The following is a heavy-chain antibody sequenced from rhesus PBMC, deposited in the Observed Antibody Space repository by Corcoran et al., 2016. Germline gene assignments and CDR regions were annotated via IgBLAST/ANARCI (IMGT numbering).Heavy chain of an antibody. CDR1: GASIGSSY. Sequence: QVQLQESGPGLVQPSETLSVSCAVSGASIGSSYWSWSRQAPGGGLEWIGYIHGSGVSPTYNPSLRSRLTLSVDTSRNQVSLKLSSVTAADTAVYFCARLPPYNTGRRILDYWGQGVLVTVSS. CDR2: IHGSGVSP. J-gene: IGHJ4*01. CDR3: ARLPPYNTGRRILDY. D-gene: IGHD3-3*01. V-gene: IGHV4-169*01.